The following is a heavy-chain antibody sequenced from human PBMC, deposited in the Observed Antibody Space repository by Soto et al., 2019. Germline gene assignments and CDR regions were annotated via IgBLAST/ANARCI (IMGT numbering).Heavy chain of an antibody. J-gene: IGHJ3*02. Sequence: QLQLQESGPGLVKPSETLSLTCTVSGGSISRSSDYWGWIRQPPGKGLEWIASIHYSGSTYYNPSLKSRVSISVDTSKNQFSLKVNSVTAAYTAVYYCARLSGSYLLFDIWGQGTMVTVSS. D-gene: IGHD1-26*01. CDR3: ARLSGSYLLFDI. CDR2: IHYSGST. V-gene: IGHV4-39*01. CDR1: GGSISRSSDY.